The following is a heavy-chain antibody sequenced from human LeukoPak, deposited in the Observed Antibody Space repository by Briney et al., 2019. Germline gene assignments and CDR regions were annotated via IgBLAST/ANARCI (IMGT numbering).Heavy chain of an antibody. CDR3: ARDVGIRLWFRGYYGLDV. Sequence: GGSLRPSCAASGFTFSSYDMDWVRQAPGKGLEWVAVIWYDGRNEYYADSVKGRFTISRDNSQNTLYLQMNSLRAEDTAVYYCARDVGIRLWFRGYYGLDVWGQGTTVTVSS. CDR1: GFTFSSYD. V-gene: IGHV3-33*01. J-gene: IGHJ6*02. D-gene: IGHD5-18*01. CDR2: IWYDGRNE.